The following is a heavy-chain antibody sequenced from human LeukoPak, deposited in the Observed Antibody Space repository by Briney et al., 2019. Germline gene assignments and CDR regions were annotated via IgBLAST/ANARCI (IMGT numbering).Heavy chain of an antibody. V-gene: IGHV3-23*01. D-gene: IGHD6-13*01. J-gene: IGHJ5*02. CDR1: GFTFSSYG. CDR3: AKSIAAAGRGPFDP. CDR2: ISGSGGST. Sequence: PGGSLRLSCAASGFTFSSYGMHWVRQAPGKGLEWVSAISGSGGSTYYADSVKGRFTISRDNSKNTLYLQMNSLRAKDTAVYYCAKSIAAAGRGPFDPWGQGTLVTVSS.